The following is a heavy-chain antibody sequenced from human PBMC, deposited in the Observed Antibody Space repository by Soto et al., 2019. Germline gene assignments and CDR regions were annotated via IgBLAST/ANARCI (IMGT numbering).Heavy chain of an antibody. CDR1: GFTFSSYA. CDR2: ISYDGSEK. CDR3: ARDRYSYYDFWSGSLPYYYYGMDV. J-gene: IGHJ6*02. V-gene: IGHV3-30*04. D-gene: IGHD3-3*01. Sequence: GGSLRLSCAASGFTFSSYAMHWVRQAPGKGLEWVAVISYDGSEKYYVDSVKGRFTISRDNAKNSLYLQMNSLRAEDTAVYYCARDRYSYYDFWSGSLPYYYYGMDVWGQGTTVTVSS.